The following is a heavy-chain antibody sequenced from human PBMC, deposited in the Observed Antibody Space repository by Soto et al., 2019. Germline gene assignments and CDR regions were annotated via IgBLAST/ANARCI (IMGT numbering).Heavy chain of an antibody. J-gene: IGHJ6*02. D-gene: IGHD2-2*01. CDR2: IYPGDSDT. CDR1: GYSFTSYW. Sequence: GGSLKISCNGSGYSFTSYWIGWVRQMPGKGLEWMGIIYPGDSDTRYSPSFQGQVTISADKSISTAYLQWSSLKASDTAMYYCARSGCSSTSCFGYYYGMDVWGQGTTVTVSS. V-gene: IGHV5-51*01. CDR3: ARSGCSSTSCFGYYYGMDV.